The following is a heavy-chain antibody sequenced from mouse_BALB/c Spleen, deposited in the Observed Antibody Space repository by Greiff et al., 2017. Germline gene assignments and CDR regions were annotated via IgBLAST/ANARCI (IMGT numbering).Heavy chain of an antibody. D-gene: IGHD2-3*01. CDR2: IWSGGST. CDR1: GFSFTSYG. V-gene: IGHV2-2*02. J-gene: IGHJ3*01. CDR3: ARVENDGYPAWFAD. Sequence: QVQLQQSGPGLVQPSQSLSITCTVSGFSFTSYGVHWVRQSPGKGLEWLGVIWSGGSTDYNAAFISRLSISKDNSKSQVFFKMSSLQAKDTAIYYCARVENDGYPAWFADWGEGTLVTVSA.